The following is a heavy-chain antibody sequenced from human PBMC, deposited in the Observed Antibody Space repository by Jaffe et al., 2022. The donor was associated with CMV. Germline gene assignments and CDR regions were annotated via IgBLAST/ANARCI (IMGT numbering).Heavy chain of an antibody. Sequence: EVQLVESGGGLVKPGGSLRLSCAASGFTFSNAWMSWVRQAPGKGLEWVGRIKSKTDGGTTDYAAPVKGRFTISRDDSKNTLYLQMNSLKTEDTAVYYCTTLTGTTGEGDDAFDIWGQGTMVTVSS. CDR3: TTLTGTTGEGDDAFDI. V-gene: IGHV3-15*01. CDR2: IKSKTDGGTT. CDR1: GFTFSNAW. D-gene: IGHD1-1*01. J-gene: IGHJ3*02.